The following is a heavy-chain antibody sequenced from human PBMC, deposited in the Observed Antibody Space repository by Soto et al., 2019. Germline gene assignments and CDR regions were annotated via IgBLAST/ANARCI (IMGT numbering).Heavy chain of an antibody. CDR3: ARDSWCYVGEGRSDD. CDR1: GCSVSTGSYY. Sequence: PSENLSLTCILSGCSVSTGSYYWSWIRQPPGKGLEWIGYIYYSGSTTYNPSLKSRVTISVDTSKNQFALKLSSVTAADTAVYYCARDSWCYVGEGRSDDCGQGCLVTVAS. J-gene: IGHJ4*02. D-gene: IGHD1-26*01. V-gene: IGHV4-61*01. CDR2: IYYSGST.